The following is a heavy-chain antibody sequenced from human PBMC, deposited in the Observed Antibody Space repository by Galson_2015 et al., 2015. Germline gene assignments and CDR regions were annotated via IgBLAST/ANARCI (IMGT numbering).Heavy chain of an antibody. CDR3: AKDRADCSGGSCYTFDY. J-gene: IGHJ4*02. CDR1: GFTFDDYT. CDR2: ISWDGGST. Sequence: SLRLSCAASGFTFDDYTMHWVRQAPGKGLEWVSLISWDGGSTYYADSVKGRFTISRDNSKNSLYLQMNSLRTEDTALYYCAKDRADCSGGSCYTFDYWGQGTLVTVSS. V-gene: IGHV3-43*01. D-gene: IGHD2-15*01.